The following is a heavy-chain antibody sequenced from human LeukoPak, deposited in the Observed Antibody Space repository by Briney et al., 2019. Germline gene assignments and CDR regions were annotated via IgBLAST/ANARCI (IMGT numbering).Heavy chain of an antibody. CDR3: TSLAMIRGVIPFDY. CDR2: IKSKTDGGTT. J-gene: IGHJ4*02. V-gene: IGHV3-15*01. D-gene: IGHD3-10*01. Sequence: GGSLRLSCAASGFSFSDHYMDWVRQAPGKGLEWVGRIKSKTDGGTTDYAAPVKGRFTISRDDSKNTLYLQMNSLKTEDTAVYYCTSLAMIRGVIPFDYWGQGTLVTVSS. CDR1: GFSFSDHY.